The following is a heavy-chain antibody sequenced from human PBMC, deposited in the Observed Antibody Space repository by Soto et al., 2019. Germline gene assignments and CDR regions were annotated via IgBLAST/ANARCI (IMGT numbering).Heavy chain of an antibody. CDR3: ARWPQLDPRFDY. V-gene: IGHV4-31*03. J-gene: IGHJ4*02. CDR1: GGSISSGGYY. CDR2: IYYSGST. D-gene: IGHD1-1*01. Sequence: QVQLQESGPGLVKPSQTLSLTCTVSGGSISSGGYYWSWIRQHPGKGLEWIGYIYYSGSTYYNPSPKRRVTISVDTSKNTFSIKLSSVTAADTAVYYCARWPQLDPRFDYWGQGTLVTVSS.